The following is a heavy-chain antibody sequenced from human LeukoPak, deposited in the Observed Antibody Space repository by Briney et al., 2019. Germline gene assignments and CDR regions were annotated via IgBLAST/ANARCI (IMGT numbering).Heavy chain of an antibody. CDR2: MNPNSGNT. Sequence: ASVKVSCKASGYTFTSYDINWVRQATGQGLEWMGWMNPNSGNTGYAQKLQGRVTMITDTSTSTAYMELRSLRSDDTAVYYCARGPAKLLWFGELFMDVWGKGTTVTISS. D-gene: IGHD3-10*01. J-gene: IGHJ6*04. V-gene: IGHV1-8*01. CDR1: GYTFTSYD. CDR3: ARGPAKLLWFGELFMDV.